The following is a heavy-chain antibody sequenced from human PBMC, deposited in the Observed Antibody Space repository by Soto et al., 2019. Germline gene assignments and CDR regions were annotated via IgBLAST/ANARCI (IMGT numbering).Heavy chain of an antibody. J-gene: IGHJ4*02. CDR2: VHYSGST. Sequence: QVQLQGSGPRLVKPSEPLSLTCNLSGGSSHKFYWLWIRQPPGKGLEWVGHVHYSGSTNYSPSLNSRATISLDTSKSKLSLTLRSVTAADTAMYFCARGVAYYATSGYFSFDSWGQGIPVTVSS. V-gene: IGHV4-59*01. CDR1: GGSSHKFY. D-gene: IGHD3-16*01. CDR3: ARGVAYYATSGYFSFDS.